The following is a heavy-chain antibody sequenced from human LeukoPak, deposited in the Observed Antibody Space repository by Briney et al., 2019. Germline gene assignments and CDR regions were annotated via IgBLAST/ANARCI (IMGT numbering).Heavy chain of an antibody. CDR2: IYTSGST. CDR3: ARERYYYDSRGYYYVLDY. V-gene: IGHV4-4*07. Sequence: SETLSLTCTVSGGSISSYYWSWIRQPAGKGLEWIGRIYTSGSTNYNPSLKSRVTMSVDTSKNQFSLKLSSVTAADTAVYYCARERYYYDSRGYYYVLDYWGQGTLVTVSS. J-gene: IGHJ4*02. D-gene: IGHD3-22*01. CDR1: GGSISSYY.